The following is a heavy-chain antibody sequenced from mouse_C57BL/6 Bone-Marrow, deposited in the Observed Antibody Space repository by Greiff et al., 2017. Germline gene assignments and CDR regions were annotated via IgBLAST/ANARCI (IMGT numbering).Heavy chain of an antibody. CDR2: IWRGGST. CDR3: AKSPSDYYGRYFDV. CDR1: GFSLTSSG. Sequence: VKLLESGPGLVQPSQSLSITCTVSGFSLTSSGVHWVRQSPGKGLEWLGVIWRGGSTDYNAAFMSRLSITKDNSKSQVFFKMNSLQADDTAIYYCAKSPSDYYGRYFDVWGTGTTVTVSS. D-gene: IGHD1-1*01. V-gene: IGHV2-5*01. J-gene: IGHJ1*03.